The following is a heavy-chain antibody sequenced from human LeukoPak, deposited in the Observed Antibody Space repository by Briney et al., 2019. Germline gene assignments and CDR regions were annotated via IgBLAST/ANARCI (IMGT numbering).Heavy chain of an antibody. V-gene: IGHV1-2*04. CDR1: GYTFTVYY. CDR3: ARVCGGDCYYFDY. J-gene: IGHJ4*02. CDR2: INPNSGGT. D-gene: IGHD2-21*02. Sequence: ASVTVSCTASGYTFTVYYMHWVRQAPGQGLEWMGWINPNSGGTNYAQKFQGWVTMTRDTSISTAYMELSRLRSDDTAVYYCARVCGGDCYYFDYWGQGTLVTVSS.